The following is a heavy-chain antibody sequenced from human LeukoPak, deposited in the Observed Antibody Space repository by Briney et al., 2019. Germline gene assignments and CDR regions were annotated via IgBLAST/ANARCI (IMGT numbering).Heavy chain of an antibody. Sequence: SVKVSCKASGGSFSSYAINWVRQAPGQGLEWMGGIIPILGTANYAQKFQDRVTITAVESMSTVYMELSSLRSEDTAVYYCARGWLAETTVVTPYNYWGQGTLVTVSS. CDR2: IIPILGTA. CDR3: ARGWLAETTVVTPYNY. D-gene: IGHD4-23*01. V-gene: IGHV1-69*13. CDR1: GGSFSSYA. J-gene: IGHJ4*02.